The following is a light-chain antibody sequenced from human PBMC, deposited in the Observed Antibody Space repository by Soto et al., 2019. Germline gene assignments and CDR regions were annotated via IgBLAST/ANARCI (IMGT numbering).Light chain of an antibody. CDR3: QQRSNWPT. V-gene: IGKV3-11*01. CDR2: DAS. J-gene: IGKJ1*01. Sequence: EIVLTQSPGTLSLSPGERATLFCRASQSVSSYLAWYQQKPGQAPRLLIYDASNRATGIPARFSGSGSGTDFTLTISSLEPEDFAVYYCQQRSNWPTFGQGTKVDI. CDR1: QSVSSY.